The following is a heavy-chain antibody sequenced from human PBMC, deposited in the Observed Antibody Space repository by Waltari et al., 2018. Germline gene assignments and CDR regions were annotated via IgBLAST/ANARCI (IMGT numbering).Heavy chain of an antibody. CDR1: VFTFGDFW. D-gene: IGHD1-1*01. J-gene: IGHJ4*02. V-gene: IGHV3-74*01. Sequence: EVRLVESGGGSVQSVGSLRLSCEVSVFTFGDFWMHWVSQSPGKGLMWVARISNEGTRTRYADSVNGRFTISRDNTKNTLYLQMHSLTAEDTAVYFCARVEPADYIGTDYWGPGTLVTVSS. CDR2: ISNEGTRT. CDR3: ARVEPADYIGTDY.